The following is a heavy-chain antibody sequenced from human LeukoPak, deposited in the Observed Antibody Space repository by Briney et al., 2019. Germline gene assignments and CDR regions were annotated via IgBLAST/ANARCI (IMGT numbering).Heavy chain of an antibody. D-gene: IGHD5-18*01. CDR3: ASGAPLDTAMAPFDY. CDR2: IYSGGST. CDR1: GFTVSSNY. J-gene: IGHJ4*02. V-gene: IGHV3-53*01. Sequence: GGSLRLSCAASGFTVSSNYMSWVRQAPGKGLEWVSVIYSGGSTYYADSVKGRFTISRDNSKNTLYLQMNSLRAEDTAVYYCASGAPLDTAMAPFDYWGQGTLVTVSP.